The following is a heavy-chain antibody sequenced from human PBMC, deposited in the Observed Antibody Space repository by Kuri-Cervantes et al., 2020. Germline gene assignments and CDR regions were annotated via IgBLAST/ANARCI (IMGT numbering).Heavy chain of an antibody. CDR3: ARTRRFGELFY. J-gene: IGHJ4*02. CDR1: GGSISSSSYY. D-gene: IGHD3-10*01. CDR2: INHSGST. V-gene: IGHV4-39*07. Sequence: SETLSLTCTVSGGSISSSSYYWGWIRQPPGKGLEWIGEINHSGSTNYNPSLKSRVTISVDTSKNQFSLKLSSVTAADTAVYYCARTRRFGELFYWGQGTPVTVSS.